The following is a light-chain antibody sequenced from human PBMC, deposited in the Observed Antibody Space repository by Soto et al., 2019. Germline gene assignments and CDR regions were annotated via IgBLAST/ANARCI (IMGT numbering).Light chain of an antibody. J-gene: IGKJ1*01. Sequence: EIMMTQSPANVSVFPGERATLSCRASQSIDSDLAWYQQKPDHVPRLLIYGASTRATGVPARFSGSGAGTEFTLTIISLQSDDFAVYYCQQYSHWRTFGPGTKVEIK. CDR2: GAS. V-gene: IGKV3-15*01. CDR3: QQYSHWRT. CDR1: QSIDSD.